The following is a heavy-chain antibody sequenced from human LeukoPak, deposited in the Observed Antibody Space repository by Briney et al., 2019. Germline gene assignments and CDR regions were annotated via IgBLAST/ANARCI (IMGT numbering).Heavy chain of an antibody. CDR2: ISSSGSTI. CDR3: TREKEAYNFGLAYYYYYMDV. D-gene: IGHD5-18*01. CDR1: GFTFSSYE. J-gene: IGHJ6*03. V-gene: IGHV3-48*03. Sequence: PGGSPRLSCAASGFTFSSYEMTWVRQAPGKGLEWVSYISSSGSTIYYADSVKGRFTISRDDSKNTAYLQMNSLQTEDTAVYYCTREKEAYNFGLAYYYYYMDVWGKGTTVTVSS.